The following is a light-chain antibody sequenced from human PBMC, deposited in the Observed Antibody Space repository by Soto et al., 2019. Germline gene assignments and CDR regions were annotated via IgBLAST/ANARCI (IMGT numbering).Light chain of an antibody. J-gene: IGKJ1*01. CDR3: HQYDNWPSWA. CDR2: GAS. Sequence: EIVMTQSPATLSVSPGERATLSCRASQSVSSNLAWYQQKRGQAPRLIIYGASTRATGVPARFSGSGSGREFTLSIGSLQSEDFAVYYCHQYDNWPSWAFGQGTKLEIE. CDR1: QSVSSN. V-gene: IGKV3-15*01.